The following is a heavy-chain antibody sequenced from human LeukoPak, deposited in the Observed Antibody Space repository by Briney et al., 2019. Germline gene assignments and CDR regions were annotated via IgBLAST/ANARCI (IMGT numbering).Heavy chain of an antibody. CDR1: GFTFSDYY. CDR2: ISSSGITI. D-gene: IGHD6-13*01. V-gene: IGHV3-11*01. J-gene: IGHJ5*02. CDR3: ARAMSSSWYWDNWFDP. Sequence: PGGSLRLSCAASGFTFSDYYMSWIRQAPGKGLEWVSYISSSGITIYYADSVKGRFTISRDNAKNSLYLQMNSLRAEDTAVYYCARAMSSSWYWDNWFDPWGQGTLVTVSS.